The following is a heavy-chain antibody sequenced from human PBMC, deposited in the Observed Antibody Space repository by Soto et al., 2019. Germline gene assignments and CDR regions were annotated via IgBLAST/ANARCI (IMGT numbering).Heavy chain of an antibody. Sequence: QVQLQESGPGLVKPSQTLSLTCTVSGGSISSGNYYWTWIRQHPGKGLEWIAYIYYSGTTYYNPSHTRRVTISPGTSRNQFSLKLNPVTAADTAVYYCARGPVYSNSAYFDFWGQGTQVTVSS. J-gene: IGHJ4*02. D-gene: IGHD4-4*01. CDR1: GGSISSGNYY. V-gene: IGHV4-31*03. CDR2: IYYSGTT. CDR3: ARGPVYSNSAYFDF.